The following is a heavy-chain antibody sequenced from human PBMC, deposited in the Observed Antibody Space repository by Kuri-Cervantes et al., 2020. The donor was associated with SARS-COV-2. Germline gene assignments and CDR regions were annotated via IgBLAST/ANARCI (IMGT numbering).Heavy chain of an antibody. CDR1: GYTFTGYY. V-gene: IGHV1-2*04. D-gene: IGHD2-15*01. Sequence: ASVKVSCKASGYTFTGYYMHWVRQAPGQGLEWMGWINPNSGGTNYAQKFQGWVTMTRDTSISTAYMELSRLRSDDTAVYYCARALQGVAATLPYYYYGMDVWGQGITVTVSS. J-gene: IGHJ6*02. CDR2: INPNSGGT. CDR3: ARALQGVAATLPYYYYGMDV.